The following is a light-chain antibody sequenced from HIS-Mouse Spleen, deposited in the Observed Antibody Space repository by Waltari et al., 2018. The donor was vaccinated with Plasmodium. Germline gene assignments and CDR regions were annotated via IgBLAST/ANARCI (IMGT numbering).Light chain of an antibody. CDR2: KAS. J-gene: IGKJ1*01. CDR3: QQYNSYSWT. Sequence: DIQMTQSPSTLSASVGDRVTITCRASPSISSRLAWYQQKPGKAPKLLIYKASSLESGGPSRFSGSGSGTEFTLTISSLQPDDFATYYCQQYNSYSWTFGQGTKVEIK. V-gene: IGKV1-5*03. CDR1: PSISSR.